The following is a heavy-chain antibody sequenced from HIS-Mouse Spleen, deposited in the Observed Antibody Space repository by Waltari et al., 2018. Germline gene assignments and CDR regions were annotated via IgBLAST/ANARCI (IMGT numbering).Heavy chain of an antibody. V-gene: IGHV4-31*03. J-gene: IGHJ5*02. D-gene: IGHD3-3*01. CDR3: ARSPYYDFWSGYSDNWFDP. CDR1: GGSISRGGYY. Sequence: QVQLQESGPGLVKPSQTLSLTCPVSGGSISRGGYYWSWLRPHPGKGLEWIGYLYYSGSTYYNPSLKSRVTISVDTSKNQFSLKLSSVTAADTAVYYCARSPYYDFWSGYSDNWFDPWGQGTLVTVSS. CDR2: LYYSGST.